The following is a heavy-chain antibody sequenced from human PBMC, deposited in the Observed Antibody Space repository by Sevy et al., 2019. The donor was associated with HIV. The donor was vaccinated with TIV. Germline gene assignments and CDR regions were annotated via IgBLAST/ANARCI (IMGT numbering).Heavy chain of an antibody. D-gene: IGHD3-10*01. CDR3: AKLPSTVMFREKGY. V-gene: IGHV3-23*01. Sequence: GGSLTLSCAASGFTFTNYAMNWVRQAPGKGLEWVSGISDSGDTTHYAESVKGRFTISRDNSKNTVSLQMSSLRAEDTAIYYCAKLPSTVMFREKGYWGQGTRVTVSS. CDR2: ISDSGDTT. J-gene: IGHJ4*02. CDR1: GFTFTNYA.